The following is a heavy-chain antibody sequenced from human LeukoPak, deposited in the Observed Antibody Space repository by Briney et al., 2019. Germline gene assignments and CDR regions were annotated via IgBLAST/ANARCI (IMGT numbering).Heavy chain of an antibody. CDR2: IYSGGST. Sequence: GSLRLSCAASGFTVSSNYMSWVRQAPGKGLEWVSVIYSGGSTYYADSVKGRFTISRDNSKNTLYLQMNSLRAEDTAVYYCARDLLRAGYYYDSSRAFDIWGQGTMVTVSS. CDR1: GFTVSSNY. CDR3: ARDLLRAGYYYDSSRAFDI. J-gene: IGHJ3*02. V-gene: IGHV3-66*01. D-gene: IGHD3-22*01.